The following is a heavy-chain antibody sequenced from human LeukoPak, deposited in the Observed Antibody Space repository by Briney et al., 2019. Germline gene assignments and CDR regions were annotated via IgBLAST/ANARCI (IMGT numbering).Heavy chain of an antibody. CDR2: IYTSGST. CDR1: GGSISSYY. J-gene: IGHJ4*02. Sequence: SETLSLTCTVSGGSISSYYWNWIRQPAGKGLEWIGRIYTSGSTSYNSSLKSRVTMSVDTSKNQFSLKLSSVTAADTAVYYCARDVGGYNYGYSLDYWGQGTLVPVSS. D-gene: IGHD5-18*01. V-gene: IGHV4-4*07. CDR3: ARDVGGYNYGYSLDY.